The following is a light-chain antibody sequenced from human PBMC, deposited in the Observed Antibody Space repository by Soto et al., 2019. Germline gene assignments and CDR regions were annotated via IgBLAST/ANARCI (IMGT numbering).Light chain of an antibody. J-gene: IGLJ1*01. CDR1: SSDVGGYNY. CDR2: DVS. CDR3: SSYTSSSTLNYV. Sequence: QSALTQPASVSGSPGQSITISCTGTSSDVGGYNYVSWYQQHPGKAPKLMIYDVSNRPSGVSNRFSGSKSGNTASLTVSGLQAEDEADYGCSSYTSSSTLNYVFGTGSKLTVL. V-gene: IGLV2-14*01.